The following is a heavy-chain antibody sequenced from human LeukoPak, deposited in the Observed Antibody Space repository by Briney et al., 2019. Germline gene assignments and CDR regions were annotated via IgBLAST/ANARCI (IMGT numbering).Heavy chain of an antibody. V-gene: IGHV3-74*01. CDR2: MNTDGSST. CDR3: ARVTYDYSNLPDY. J-gene: IGHJ4*02. Sequence: GGSLRLSCAASGFTFSSYWMHWVRQAPGKGLVWVSRMNTDGSSTSYADSVKGRFTISRDNAKNTLHLQMNSLRAEDTAVYYCARVTYDYSNLPDYWGQGTLVTVSS. CDR1: GFTFSSYW. D-gene: IGHD4-11*01.